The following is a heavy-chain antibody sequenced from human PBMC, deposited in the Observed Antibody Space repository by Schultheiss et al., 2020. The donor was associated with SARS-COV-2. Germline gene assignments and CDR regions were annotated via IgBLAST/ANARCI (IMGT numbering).Heavy chain of an antibody. Sequence: GGSLRLSCAASGFTFSSYAMHWVRQAPGKGLEWVSVIYSGGSTYYADSVKGRFTISRDNSKNTLYLQMNSLRAEDTAVYYCAKAARGATRTFDYWGQGTLVTVSS. CDR1: GFTFSSYA. D-gene: IGHD1-26*01. CDR2: IYSGGST. CDR3: AKAARGATRTFDY. V-gene: IGHV3-66*01. J-gene: IGHJ4*02.